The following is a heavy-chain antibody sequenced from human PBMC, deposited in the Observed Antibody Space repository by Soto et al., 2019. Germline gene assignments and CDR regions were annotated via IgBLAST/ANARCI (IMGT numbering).Heavy chain of an antibody. Sequence: SETLSLTCAVSDGSVNTGNFYWSWIRQPPGKGLEWIGHIYYTGTTNYNPSLKSRVTISVDTSNNQFSLKVTSVTAADTAVYYCVASLAASGLNWLDPWGRGTLVTVSS. CDR3: VASLAASGLNWLDP. CDR2: IYYTGTT. CDR1: DGSVNTGNFY. V-gene: IGHV4-61*01. D-gene: IGHD6-13*01. J-gene: IGHJ5*02.